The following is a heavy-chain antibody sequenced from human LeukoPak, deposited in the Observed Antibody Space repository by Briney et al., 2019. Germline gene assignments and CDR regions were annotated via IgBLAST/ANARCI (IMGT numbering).Heavy chain of an antibody. CDR1: GFTFSTFW. D-gene: IGHD6-13*01. CDR2: IKQDGSEK. V-gene: IGHV3-7*01. CDR3: ARTIRYSSSWYNYFDY. J-gene: IGHJ4*02. Sequence: PGGSLRLSCAASGFTFSTFWMSWVRQAPGKGLEWVANIKQDGSEKYYVDSVKGRFTISRDNAKKSLYLQMNSLRAEDTAVYYCARTIRYSSSWYNYFDYWGQGTLVTVSS.